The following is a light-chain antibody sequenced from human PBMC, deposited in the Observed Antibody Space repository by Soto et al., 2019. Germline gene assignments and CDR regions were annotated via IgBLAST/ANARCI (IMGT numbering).Light chain of an antibody. V-gene: IGLV1-40*01. CDR1: SSNIGAGYD. CDR2: GNN. Sequence: QSALTQAPSISGAPGQRVTISCTGSSSNIGAGYDVHWFQQFPGTAPRLLIHGNNNRPSGVPDRFSGSESGTSASLAIAGLQAGDEAIYYCQSFDSDLSAFVXGTGTKVTVL. CDR3: QSFDSDLSAFV. J-gene: IGLJ1*01.